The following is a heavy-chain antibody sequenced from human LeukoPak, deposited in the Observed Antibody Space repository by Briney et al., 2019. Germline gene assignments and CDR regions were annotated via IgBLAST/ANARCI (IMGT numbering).Heavy chain of an antibody. D-gene: IGHD3-10*01. CDR2: IYYSGST. CDR3: ARVLYGSGGLDY. J-gene: IGHJ4*02. V-gene: IGHV4-30-4*01. Sequence: SQTLSLTCTVSGGSISSGDYYWSWIRQPPGKGLEWIGYIYYSGSTYYNPSLKSRVTISVDTSKNQFSLKLSSVTAADTAVYYCARVLYGSGGLDYWGQGTLVTVSS. CDR1: GGSISSGDYY.